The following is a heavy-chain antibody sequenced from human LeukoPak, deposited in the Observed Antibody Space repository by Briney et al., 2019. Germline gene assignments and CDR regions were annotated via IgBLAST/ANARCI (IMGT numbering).Heavy chain of an antibody. CDR2: IWYDGSNK. V-gene: IGHV3-33*01. J-gene: IGHJ6*02. Sequence: YPGGSLRLSCAASGFTFSSYGMHWVRQAPGKGLEWVAVIWYDGSNKYYADSVKGRFTISRDNSKNTLYLQMNSLRAEGTAVYYCARDSYRYVYYYYGMDVWGQGTTVTVSS. CDR1: GFTFSSYG. D-gene: IGHD3-16*02. CDR3: ARDSYRYVYYYYGMDV.